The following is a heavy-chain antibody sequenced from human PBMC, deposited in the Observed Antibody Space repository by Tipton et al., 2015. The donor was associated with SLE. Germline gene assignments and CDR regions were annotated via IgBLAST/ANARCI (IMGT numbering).Heavy chain of an antibody. V-gene: IGHV4-28*05. J-gene: IGHJ6*03. CDR3: ARVRFAGAGDYYYYMDV. CDR2: IYYGGTI. Sequence: TLSLTCNVSVYSISSSHWWGWIRQPPGKGLEWIGHIYYGGTIYYNPSLKSRVTMSIDTSKNQFSLKLSSVTAADTAVYYCARVRFAGAGDYYYYMDVWAKGTPVTVSS. CDR1: VYSISSSHW. D-gene: IGHD3-10*01.